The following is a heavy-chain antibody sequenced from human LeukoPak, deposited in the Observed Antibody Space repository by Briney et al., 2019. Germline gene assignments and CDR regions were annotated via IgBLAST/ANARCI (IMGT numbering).Heavy chain of an antibody. J-gene: IGHJ4*02. CDR1: GGSISSYY. CDR2: IYYSGST. Sequence: SETLSLTCTVSGGSISSYYWSWIRQPPGKGLEWIGYIYYSGSTNYNPSLKSRVTISVDTSKNQFSLKLSSVTAADTAVYYCARHTYCGGDCYSLDYWGQGTLVTVSS. V-gene: IGHV4-59*08. D-gene: IGHD2-21*02. CDR3: ARHTYCGGDCYSLDY.